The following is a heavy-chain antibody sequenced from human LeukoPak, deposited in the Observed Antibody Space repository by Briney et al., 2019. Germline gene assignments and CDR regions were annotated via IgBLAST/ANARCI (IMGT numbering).Heavy chain of an antibody. CDR3: ARPLSSGYYGGGFDI. CDR2: IDPSDSYT. V-gene: IGHV5-10-1*01. CDR1: GYRFNSYW. J-gene: IGHJ3*02. Sequence: GESLKISCKGSGYRFNSYWINWVRQMPGRGLEWMGTIDPSDSYTKYNPSFQGHVTISADKSISTAYLQCSSLKASDTAMYYCARPLSSGYYGGGFDIWGQGTMVTVSS. D-gene: IGHD3-22*01.